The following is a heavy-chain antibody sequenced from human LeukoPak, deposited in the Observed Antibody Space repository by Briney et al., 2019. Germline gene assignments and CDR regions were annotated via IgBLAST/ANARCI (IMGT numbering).Heavy chain of an antibody. Sequence: GGSLRLSCAASGFTFSSYGMHWVRQAPGKGLEWVAVISYDGSNKYYADSVKGRFTISRDNSKNTPYLQMNSLRAEDTAVYYCAKDLVSLGDYGDYYFDYWGRGTLVTVSS. J-gene: IGHJ4*02. CDR3: AKDLVSLGDYGDYYFDY. CDR2: ISYDGSNK. V-gene: IGHV3-30*18. D-gene: IGHD4-17*01. CDR1: GFTFSSYG.